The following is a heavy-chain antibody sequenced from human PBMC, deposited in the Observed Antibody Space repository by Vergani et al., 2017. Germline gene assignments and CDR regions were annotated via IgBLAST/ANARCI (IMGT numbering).Heavy chain of an antibody. CDR3: AIVIWGGDYYMDV. J-gene: IGHJ6*03. CDR2: IYTIGST. D-gene: IGHD3-16*01. V-gene: IGHV4-4*07. Sequence: QVQLQESGPGLVKPSETLSLTFTVFGGSISSYYWSWIRQHAGKGLEWIGRIYTIGSTNDNPSLKSGVTMSVDTSKNQFSLKLSSVTAADTAVYYCAIVIWGGDYYMDVWGKGTTVTVSS. CDR1: GGSISSYY.